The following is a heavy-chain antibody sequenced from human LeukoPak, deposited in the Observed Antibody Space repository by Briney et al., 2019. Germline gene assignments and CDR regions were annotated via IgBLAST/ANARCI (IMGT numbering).Heavy chain of an antibody. J-gene: IGHJ4*02. CDR3: ARDRYDYVWGSYRYGLSPHLDY. Sequence: GGPLRLSCAASGFTFSNYAMHWVRQAPGKGLEWVAVISYDGSNKYYADSVKGRFTISRDNSKNTLYLQMNSLTAEDTAVYYCARDRYDYVWGSYRYGLSPHLDYWGQGTLVTVSS. CDR2: ISYDGSNK. V-gene: IGHV3-30*04. CDR1: GFTFSNYA. D-gene: IGHD3-16*02.